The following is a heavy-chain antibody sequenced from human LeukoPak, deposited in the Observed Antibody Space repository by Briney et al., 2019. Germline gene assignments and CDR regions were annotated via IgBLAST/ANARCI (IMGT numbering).Heavy chain of an antibody. Sequence: GSLILSCAASGFTFSSYAMSWVRQAPGKGLEWVSAISGSGGSTYYADSVKGRFTISRDNSKNTLYLQMNSLRAEDTAVYYCARVSSGSSSWYRGRYFDLWGRGTLVTVSS. J-gene: IGHJ2*01. CDR1: GFTFSSYA. CDR2: ISGSGGST. CDR3: ARVSSGSSSWYRGRYFDL. D-gene: IGHD6-13*01. V-gene: IGHV3-23*01.